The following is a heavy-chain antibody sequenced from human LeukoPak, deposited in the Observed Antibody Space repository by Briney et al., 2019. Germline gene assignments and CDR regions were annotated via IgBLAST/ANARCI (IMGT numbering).Heavy chain of an antibody. CDR2: ISTYNGNT. D-gene: IGHD6-19*01. Sequence: ASVKVSCKASGYAFSNYGISWVRRAPGQGLEWMGWISTYNGNTNYAQRLQGRDTMTTDTSTSTAYMELRSLRSDDTAVYFCASGTSYSSGWQYWGQGTLVTVSS. V-gene: IGHV1-18*01. CDR3: ASGTSYSSGWQY. J-gene: IGHJ4*02. CDR1: GYAFSNYG.